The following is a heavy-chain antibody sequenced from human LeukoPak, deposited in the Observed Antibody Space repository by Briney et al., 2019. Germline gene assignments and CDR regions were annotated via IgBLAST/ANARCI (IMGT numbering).Heavy chain of an antibody. CDR3: ARDSSSPYYYYYHMDV. V-gene: IGHV3-21*01. J-gene: IGHJ6*03. CDR1: GFTFSSYS. D-gene: IGHD6-13*01. CDR2: ISSSSSYI. Sequence: PGGSLRLSCAASGFTFSSYSMNWVRQAQGKGLEWVSSISSSSSYIYYADSVKGRFTISRDNAKNSLYLQMNSLRAEDTAVYYCARDSSSPYYYYYHMDVWGKGTTVTVSS.